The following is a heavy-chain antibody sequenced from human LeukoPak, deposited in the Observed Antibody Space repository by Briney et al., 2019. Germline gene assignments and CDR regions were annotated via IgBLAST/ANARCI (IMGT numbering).Heavy chain of an antibody. CDR1: GGSFIGYY. J-gene: IGHJ3*02. D-gene: IGHD5-18*01. V-gene: IGHV4-34*01. CDR2: INHSRST. CDR3: ARDTSSTYDAFDI. Sequence: PSETLSLTCHVYGGSFIGYYWSWIRQPPGKGLEWIGEINHSRSTNYNPSLKSRVTISVDTSKNQFSLKLSSVSAADTAVYYCARDTSSTYDAFDIWGQGTMVTVSS.